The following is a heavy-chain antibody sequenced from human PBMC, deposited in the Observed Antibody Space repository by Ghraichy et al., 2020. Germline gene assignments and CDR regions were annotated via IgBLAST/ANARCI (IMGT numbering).Heavy chain of an antibody. D-gene: IGHD3-10*01. V-gene: IGHV4-30-4*01. CDR3: ARPQGEDPQKPNWYFDL. CDR1: GGSISSGDYY. Sequence: SETLSLTCTVSGGSISSGDYYWSWIRQPPGKGLEWIGYIYYSGSTYYNPSLKSRVTISVDTSKNQFSLKLSSVTAADTAVYYCARPQGEDPQKPNWYFDLWGRGTLVTVSS. J-gene: IGHJ2*01. CDR2: IYYSGST.